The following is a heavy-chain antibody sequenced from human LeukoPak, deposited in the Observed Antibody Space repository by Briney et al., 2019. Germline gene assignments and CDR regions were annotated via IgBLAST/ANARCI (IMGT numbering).Heavy chain of an antibody. CDR2: IWFDGSNT. Sequence: PGGSLRLSCAASGFTFSSYEMNWVRQAPGKGLGWVAVIWFDGSNTYYADSVKGRFTISRDNSKNTLYLQMNSLRAEDTAVYYCARGAQSGGYSGPFDIWGQGTMVTVSS. CDR3: ARGAQSGGYSGPFDI. V-gene: IGHV3-33*08. CDR1: GFTFSSYE. J-gene: IGHJ3*02. D-gene: IGHD1-26*01.